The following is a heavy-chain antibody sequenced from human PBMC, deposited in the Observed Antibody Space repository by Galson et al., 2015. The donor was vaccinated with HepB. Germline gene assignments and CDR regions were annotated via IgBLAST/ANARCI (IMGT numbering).Heavy chain of an antibody. D-gene: IGHD3-22*01. CDR1: GFTVSSNY. Sequence: SLRLSCAVSGFTVSSNYMSWVRQTPGKGLEWVSVIYSGGSTYYADSVKGRFTISRDNSKNTLYLQMNSLRAEDTAVYYCARDRGGDSSGYYPGLFDYWGQGTLVTVSS. CDR3: ARDRGGDSSGYYPGLFDY. CDR2: IYSGGST. J-gene: IGHJ4*02. V-gene: IGHV3-53*01.